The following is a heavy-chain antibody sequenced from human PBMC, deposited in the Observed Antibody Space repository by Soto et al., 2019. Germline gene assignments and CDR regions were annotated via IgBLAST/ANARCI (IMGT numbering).Heavy chain of an antibody. D-gene: IGHD5-12*01. CDR3: ARGLNIVATFGGIL. V-gene: IGHV1-8*01. CDR2: MNPNSGNT. J-gene: IGHJ4*02. CDR1: GYTFTSYD. Sequence: QVQLVQSGAEVEKPGASVKVSCKASGYTFTSYDINWVRLATGQGLEWMGWMNPNSGNTGYAQKFQGRVTMTRNTSISTAYMELSSLRSEDTAVYYCARGLNIVATFGGILWGQGTLVTVSS.